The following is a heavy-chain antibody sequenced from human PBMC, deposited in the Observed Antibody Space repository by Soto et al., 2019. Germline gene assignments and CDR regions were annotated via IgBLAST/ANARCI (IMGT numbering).Heavy chain of an antibody. J-gene: IGHJ5*02. CDR2: ISAYNGNT. Sequence: ASVKVSCKAFVYTFTSYVSSWVRQAPGQGLEWMGWISAYNGNTNYAQKLQGRVTMTTDTSTSTAYMELRSLRSDDTAVYYCARDRNRAAARTLGGYWFDPWGQGTLVTVSS. CDR3: ARDRNRAAARTLGGYWFDP. CDR1: VYTFTSYV. D-gene: IGHD6-13*01. V-gene: IGHV1-18*01.